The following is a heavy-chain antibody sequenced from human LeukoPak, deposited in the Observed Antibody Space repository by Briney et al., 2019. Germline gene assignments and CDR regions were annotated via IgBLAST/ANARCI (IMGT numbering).Heavy chain of an antibody. Sequence: SETLSLTCTVSGGSISSGDYYWSWNRQPPGKGLEWIGYIYYSGSTYYNPSLKSRVTISVDTSKNQFSLKLSSVTAADTAVYYCARGFSGVATVDPWGQGTLVTVSS. CDR1: GGSISSGDYY. J-gene: IGHJ5*02. D-gene: IGHD5-12*01. V-gene: IGHV4-30-4*01. CDR3: ARGFSGVATVDP. CDR2: IYYSGST.